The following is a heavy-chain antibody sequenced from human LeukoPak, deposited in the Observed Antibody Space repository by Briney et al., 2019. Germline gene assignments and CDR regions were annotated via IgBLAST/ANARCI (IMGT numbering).Heavy chain of an antibody. V-gene: IGHV4-4*02. CDR2: IYHSGST. J-gene: IGHJ3*02. CDR3: ARHSWIVGATIGYAFDI. D-gene: IGHD1-26*01. Sequence: PSGTLSLTCAVSGGSISSSNWWSWVRQPPGKGLEWIGEIYHSGSTNYNPSLKSRVTISVDTSKNQFSLKLSSVTAADTAVYYCARHSWIVGATIGYAFDIWGQGTMVTVSS. CDR1: GGSISSSNW.